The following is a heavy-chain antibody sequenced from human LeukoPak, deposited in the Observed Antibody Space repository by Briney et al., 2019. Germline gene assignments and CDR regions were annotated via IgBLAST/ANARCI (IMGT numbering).Heavy chain of an antibody. CDR2: IYHGGST. J-gene: IGHJ4*02. Sequence: PSETLSLTCTVSNFSISSGYYWGWIRQSPGKGLEWIGRIYHGGSTYYNPSLRSRVIVSVDTSKNHFSLKLSSVTAADTAVYYCAKSYYGSGSYYKASFDYWGQGTLVTVSS. D-gene: IGHD3-10*01. V-gene: IGHV4-38-2*02. CDR1: NFSISSGYY. CDR3: AKSYYGSGSYYKASFDY.